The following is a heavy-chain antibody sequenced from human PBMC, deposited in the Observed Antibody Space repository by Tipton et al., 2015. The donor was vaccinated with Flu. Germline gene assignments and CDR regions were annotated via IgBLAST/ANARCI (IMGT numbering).Heavy chain of an antibody. CDR2: IYDSEST. V-gene: IGHV4-4*02. CDR1: GFTFGNYW. J-gene: IGHJ4*02. Sequence: SLRLSCAASGFTFGNYWMHWVRQAPGKGLEWIGEIYDSESTNYNPSLKSRVIISIDKSRNQFSLKLNSVTVADTAVYYCGRGEGMWSGEFWGQGTPVTVSS. D-gene: IGHD3-10*01. CDR3: GRGEGMWSGEF.